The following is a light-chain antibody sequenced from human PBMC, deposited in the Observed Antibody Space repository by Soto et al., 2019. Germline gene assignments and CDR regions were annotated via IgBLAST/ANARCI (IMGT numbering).Light chain of an antibody. V-gene: IGKV3-11*01. J-gene: IGKJ2*01. Sequence: EIVLTQSPATLSLSPGERATLSCRASQSISNSLAWYQQKPGQAPRLLIYDTFNRATDIPARFSGGGSGTDFTLTISSLEPEDFAVYYCHQCASWPQTFGQGTKLEIE. CDR1: QSISNS. CDR2: DTF. CDR3: HQCASWPQT.